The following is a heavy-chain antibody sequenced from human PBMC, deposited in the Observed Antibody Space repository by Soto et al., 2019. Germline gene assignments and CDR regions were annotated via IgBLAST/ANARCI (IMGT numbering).Heavy chain of an antibody. CDR2: ISGSGDST. CDR3: ARPDSNGFYDY. Sequence: GGSLRLSCAASGFTFSTYAMIWVRQAPGKGLEWVSAISGSGDSTYYADSVKGQVTISADRSISTAYLQWSSLKASDTAIYFCARPDSNGFYDYWGQGTLVTVSS. V-gene: IGHV3-23*01. D-gene: IGHD5-18*01. J-gene: IGHJ4*02. CDR1: GFTFSTYA.